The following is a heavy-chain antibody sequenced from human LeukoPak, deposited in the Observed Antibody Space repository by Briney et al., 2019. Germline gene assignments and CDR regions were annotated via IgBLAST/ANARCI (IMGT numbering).Heavy chain of an antibody. CDR3: ARVTTYYYGSGRIPPLY. D-gene: IGHD3-10*01. CDR2: ISAYNGNT. Sequence: GASVKVSFKASGYTFTSYGISWVRQAPGQGLEWMGCISAYNGNTNYAQKLQGRVTMTTDTSTSTAYMELRSLRSDDTAVYYCARVTTYYYGSGRIPPLYWGQGTLVTVSS. CDR1: GYTFTSYG. J-gene: IGHJ4*02. V-gene: IGHV1-18*01.